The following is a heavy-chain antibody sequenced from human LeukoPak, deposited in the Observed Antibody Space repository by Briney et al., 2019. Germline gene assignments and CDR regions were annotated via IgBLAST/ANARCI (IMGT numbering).Heavy chain of an antibody. J-gene: IGHJ4*02. CDR1: GFTFSSYG. CDR3: ASVVRGVVYY. D-gene: IGHD3-10*01. Sequence: KPGGSLRLSCAASGFTFSSYGMNWVRQAPGKGLEWVSSISSSSSYIYYADSVKGRFTVSRDNAKNSLYLQMNSLRAEDTAVYYCASVVRGVVYYWGQGTLVTVSS. V-gene: IGHV3-21*01. CDR2: ISSSSSYI.